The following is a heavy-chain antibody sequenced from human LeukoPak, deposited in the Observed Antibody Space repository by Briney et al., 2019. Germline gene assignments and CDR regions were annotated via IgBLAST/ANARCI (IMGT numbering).Heavy chain of an antibody. Sequence: GGSLRLSCAASGFTFSSYSMNWVRQAPGKGLEWVSYISSSGSTIYYADSVKGRFTISRDNAKNSLYLQMNSLRAEDTAVYYCARDGDPVGGMDVWGKGTTVTVSS. CDR2: ISSSGSTI. CDR3: ARDGDPVGGMDV. CDR1: GFTFSSYS. J-gene: IGHJ6*04. V-gene: IGHV3-48*04. D-gene: IGHD2-21*02.